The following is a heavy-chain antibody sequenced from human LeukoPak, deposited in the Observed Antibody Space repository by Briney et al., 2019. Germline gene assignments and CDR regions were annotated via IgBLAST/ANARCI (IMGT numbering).Heavy chain of an antibody. CDR3: ARVVVVAATLDAFDI. CDR1: GYSISSGYY. CDR2: IYHSGST. Sequence: SETLSFTCTVSGYSISSGYYWGWIRQPPGKGLEWIGSIYHSGSTYYNPSLKSRVTISVDTSKNQFSLKLSSVTAADTAVYYCARVVVVAATLDAFDIWGQGTMVTVSS. V-gene: IGHV4-38-2*02. D-gene: IGHD2-15*01. J-gene: IGHJ3*02.